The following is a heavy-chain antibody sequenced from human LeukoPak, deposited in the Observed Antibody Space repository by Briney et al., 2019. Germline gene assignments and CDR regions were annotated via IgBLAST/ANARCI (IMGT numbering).Heavy chain of an antibody. D-gene: IGHD3-22*01. CDR3: ARATLGDYYDSSGYYFDY. J-gene: IGHJ4*02. Sequence: GASVKVSCKASGYTFTDYHLHWVRQAPGQGLEWMGWINPNSGGTNYAQKFQGRVTMTRDTSINTAYMELSRLRFDDTAVYYCARATLGDYYDSSGYYFDYWGQGTLVTVSS. CDR2: INPNSGGT. V-gene: IGHV1-2*02. CDR1: GYTFTDYH.